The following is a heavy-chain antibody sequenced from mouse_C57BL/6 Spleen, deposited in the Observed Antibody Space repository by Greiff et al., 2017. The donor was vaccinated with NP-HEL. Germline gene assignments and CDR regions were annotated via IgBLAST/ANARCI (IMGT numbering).Heavy chain of an antibody. D-gene: IGHD2-1*01. J-gene: IGHJ1*03. CDR3: ASIYYGNSFGV. Sequence: EVQLVESGGGLVKPGGSLKLSCAASGFTFSDYGMHWVRQAPEKGLEWVAYISSGSSTIYYADTVKGRFTISRDNAKNTLFLQMTSLRSEDTAMYYCASIYYGNSFGVWGTGTTVTVSS. CDR2: ISSGSSTI. V-gene: IGHV5-17*01. CDR1: GFTFSDYG.